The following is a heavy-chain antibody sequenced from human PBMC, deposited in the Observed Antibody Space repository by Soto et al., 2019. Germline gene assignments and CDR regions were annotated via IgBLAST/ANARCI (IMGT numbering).Heavy chain of an antibody. CDR3: ARMNVGSYQFHYVMDG. D-gene: IGHD1-1*01. CDR2: IYPGDSDT. V-gene: IGHV5-51*01. J-gene: IGHJ6*02. CDR1: GYSVTSYW. Sequence: PGESLKISCKGSGYSVTSYWIGWVRQMPGKGLEWMGIIYPGDSDTRYSPSFQGQVTISADKSISTAYLQWSSLKASDTATYYCARMNVGSYQFHYVMDGWGQGTTVTVSS.